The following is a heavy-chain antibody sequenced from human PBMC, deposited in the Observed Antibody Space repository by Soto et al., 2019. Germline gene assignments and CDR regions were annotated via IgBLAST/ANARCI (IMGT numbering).Heavy chain of an antibody. CDR2: INHSGST. J-gene: IGHJ6*02. V-gene: IGHV4-34*01. CDR1: GGSFSGYY. CDR3: ARSGSSWYRAGGMDV. D-gene: IGHD6-13*01. Sequence: PSETLSLTCAVYGGSFSGYYWSWIRQPPGKGLEWIGEINHSGSTNYNPSLKSRVTISVDTSKNRFSLKLSSVTAADTAVYYCARSGSSWYRAGGMDVWGQGTTVTVSS.